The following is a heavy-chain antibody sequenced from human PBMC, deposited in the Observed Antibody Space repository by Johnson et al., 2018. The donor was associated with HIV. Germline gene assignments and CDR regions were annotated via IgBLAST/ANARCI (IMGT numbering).Heavy chain of an antibody. CDR3: ASDWGSRHAFDI. D-gene: IGHD7-27*01. J-gene: IGHJ3*02. Sequence: QVQLVESGGGVVQPGRSLRLSCAASGFTFSSYGMHWVRQAPGKGLEWVAFIRYDGSNKYYADSVKGRFTISRDNSKNTLYLQMNSLRAEDTAVYYCASDWGSRHAFDIWGQGTMVTVSS. CDR2: IRYDGSNK. CDR1: GFTFSSYG. V-gene: IGHV3-30*02.